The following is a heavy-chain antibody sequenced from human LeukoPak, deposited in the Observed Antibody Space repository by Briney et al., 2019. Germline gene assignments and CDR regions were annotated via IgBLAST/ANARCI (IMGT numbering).Heavy chain of an antibody. D-gene: IGHD5-24*01. J-gene: IGHJ4*02. CDR1: GGSISCYY. CDR2: IYSSGNT. CDR3: ARESRRDGYKFDY. Sequence: SETLSLTCTVSGGSISCYYWSWIRQPPGKGLEWIGYIYSSGNTNYNPSLKSRLTISVDTSKNQFSLKLSSVTAADTAVYYCARESRRDGYKFDYWGQGTLVTVSS. V-gene: IGHV4-59*01.